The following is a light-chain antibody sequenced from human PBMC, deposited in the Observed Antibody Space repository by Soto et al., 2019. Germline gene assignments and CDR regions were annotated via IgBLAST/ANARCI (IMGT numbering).Light chain of an antibody. CDR1: QSVNTNY. CDR2: AAS. CDR3: QQYGTSPQT. J-gene: IGKJ1*01. V-gene: IGKV3-20*01. Sequence: ENPLTESPGPLALSPGVTATLSCRASQSVNTNYLAWYQQRPGQTPRLLIYAASSRATGIPDRFSGSGSGTDFTLTISRLEPEDFAVYYCQQYGTSPQTFGQGTKVDI.